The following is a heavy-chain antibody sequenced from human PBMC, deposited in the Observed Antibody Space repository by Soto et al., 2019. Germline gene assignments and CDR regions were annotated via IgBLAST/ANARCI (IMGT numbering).Heavy chain of an antibody. V-gene: IGHV2-5*02. J-gene: IGHJ4*02. D-gene: IGHD6-19*01. CDR1: GFSLSSTRMA. CDR3: AHIVVAGLGYYFDY. Sequence: QITLKESGPPLVKPTQTLTLTCTFSGFSLSSTRMAVGWIRQPPGKALEWLALIYWDDDKRYSPFLKSRLTITKDTSKNQVVLTMPNMDPVDTASYYCAHIVVAGLGYYFDYWGQGTLVTVSS. CDR2: IYWDDDK.